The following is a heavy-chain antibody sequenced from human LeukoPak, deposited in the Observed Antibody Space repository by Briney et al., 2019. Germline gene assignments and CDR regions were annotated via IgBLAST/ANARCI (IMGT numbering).Heavy chain of an antibody. Sequence: PGGSLRLSCAASGFTFSSYGMHGVRQAPGKGLEGVAFIRYDGSNKYYAASVRGRFTISRDNANNTLYLQKNSLVAEDTAVYYCARAVAAAGTRYYYYYMDVWGTGTTVTISS. CDR3: ARAVAAAGTRYYYYYMDV. J-gene: IGHJ6*03. CDR1: GFTFSSYG. D-gene: IGHD6-13*01. V-gene: IGHV3-30*02. CDR2: IRYDGSNK.